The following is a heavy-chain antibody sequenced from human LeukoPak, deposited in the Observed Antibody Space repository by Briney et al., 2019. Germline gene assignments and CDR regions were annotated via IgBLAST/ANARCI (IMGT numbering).Heavy chain of an antibody. CDR3: ARALSAMVADN. V-gene: IGHV3-21*01. CDR1: GFTFSSYS. CDR2: ISSSSSYI. Sequence: GGSLRLSCAASGFTFSSYSMNWVRQAPGKGLEWVSSISSSSSYIYYADSVKGRFTISRDNSKNTLYLQMNSLRAEDTALYYCARALSAMVADNWGQGTLVTVSS. D-gene: IGHD5-18*01. J-gene: IGHJ4*02.